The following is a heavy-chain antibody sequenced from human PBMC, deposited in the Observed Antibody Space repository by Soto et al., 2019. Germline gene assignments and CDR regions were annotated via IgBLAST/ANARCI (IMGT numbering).Heavy chain of an antibody. CDR2: ISSSSSYI. CDR1: GFTFSSYS. J-gene: IGHJ4*01. D-gene: IGHD2-2*01. Sequence: PGGSLRLSCAASGFTFSSYSMNWVRQGPGKGLEWVSSISSSSSYIYYADSVKGRFTISRDNAKNSLYLQMNSLRAEDTAVYYCARDPGQKPSGPGYCSSTSSCENEFDNWGQGTLVTVSS. CDR3: ARDPGQKPSGPGYCSSTSSCENEFDN. V-gene: IGHV3-21*01.